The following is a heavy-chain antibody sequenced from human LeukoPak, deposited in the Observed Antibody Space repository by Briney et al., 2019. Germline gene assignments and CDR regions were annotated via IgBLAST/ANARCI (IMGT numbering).Heavy chain of an antibody. Sequence: GESLQISCKVSEYRFTNYWIGWVRQMPGKGLEWMGIIHPGDSDTKYSPSFEGQVTISADKSIRTAYLQWSSLEASDTAMYYCARRGVQPADAFDIWGQGTMVTVSS. V-gene: IGHV5-51*01. CDR1: EYRFTNYW. CDR3: ARRGVQPADAFDI. CDR2: IHPGDSDT. D-gene: IGHD2-8*01. J-gene: IGHJ3*02.